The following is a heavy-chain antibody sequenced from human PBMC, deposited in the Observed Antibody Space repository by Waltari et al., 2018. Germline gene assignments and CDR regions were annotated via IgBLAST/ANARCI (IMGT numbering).Heavy chain of an antibody. D-gene: IGHD3-3*01. CDR2: IIPTFGTA. Sequence: QVQLVQSGAEVKKPGSSVKVSCKASGGTFSSYAISWVRQAPGQGLGWMGGIIPTFGTANYAQKFQGRVTITADESTSTAYMELSSLRSEDTAVYYCARGADFWSGYWGFDYWGQGTLVTVSS. CDR3: ARGADFWSGYWGFDY. J-gene: IGHJ4*02. CDR1: GGTFSSYA. V-gene: IGHV1-69*12.